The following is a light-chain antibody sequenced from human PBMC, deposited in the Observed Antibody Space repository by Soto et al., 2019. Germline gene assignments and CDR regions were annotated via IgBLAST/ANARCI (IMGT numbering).Light chain of an antibody. CDR1: QSVSSY. Sequence: SVLTQSPGTLSLSPGERATLSCRASQSVSSYLAWYQQKPGQAPRLLIYDASNRATGIPARFSGSGSRTDFTLTISRLEPEDFAVYYCQQYGRTFGQGTKVDIK. V-gene: IGKV3-20*01. CDR2: DAS. J-gene: IGKJ1*01. CDR3: QQYGRT.